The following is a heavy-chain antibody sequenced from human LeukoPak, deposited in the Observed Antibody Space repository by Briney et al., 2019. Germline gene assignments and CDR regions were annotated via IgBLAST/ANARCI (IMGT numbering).Heavy chain of an antibody. V-gene: IGHV3-11*01. Sequence: GGSLRLSCAASGFTFSDYYMSWIRQAPGKGLEWVSYISSSGSTIYYADSVKGRFTISRDDAKNSLYLQMNSLRAEDTAVYYCATVYYDSWSGYFDYWGQGTLVTVSS. CDR1: GFTFSDYY. CDR3: ATVYYDSWSGYFDY. D-gene: IGHD3-3*01. CDR2: ISSSGSTI. J-gene: IGHJ4*02.